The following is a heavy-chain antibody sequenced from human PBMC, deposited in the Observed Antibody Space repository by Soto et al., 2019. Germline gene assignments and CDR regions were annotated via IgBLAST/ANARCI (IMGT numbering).Heavy chain of an antibody. V-gene: IGHV3-48*02. CDR1: GFTFSSYS. Sequence: EVQLVESGGGLVEPGGSLRLSCTASGFTFSSYSINWVRQAPGKGLEWVSYISSSSSTIYYADSVKGRFTISRDNAKNSLYLQMNSLRDEDMAVYYCARSTYYGSGSTALDYWGQGTLVTVSS. CDR2: ISSSSSTI. J-gene: IGHJ4*02. D-gene: IGHD3-10*01. CDR3: ARSTYYGSGSTALDY.